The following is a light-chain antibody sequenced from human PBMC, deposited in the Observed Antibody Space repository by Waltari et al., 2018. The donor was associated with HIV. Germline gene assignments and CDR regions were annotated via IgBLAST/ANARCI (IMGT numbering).Light chain of an antibody. Sequence: EIVLTQSPATLSVSPGERVPLHCRASQTIISNLAWYQQKPGQAPRLLIYGASARAAGVPARFTGSGSGTEFTLTISSLQSEDFAVYYCQQYNYWPPYTFGQGTKLEIK. CDR2: GAS. CDR1: QTIISN. CDR3: QQYNYWPPYT. V-gene: IGKV3-15*01. J-gene: IGKJ2*01.